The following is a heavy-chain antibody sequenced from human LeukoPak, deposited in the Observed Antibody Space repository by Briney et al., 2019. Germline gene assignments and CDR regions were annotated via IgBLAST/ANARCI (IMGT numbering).Heavy chain of an antibody. Sequence: SETLSLTCTVSGGSVSSGSYYWSWIRQPPGKGLEWIGYTYYSGSTNYNPSLKSRVTISVDTSKNQFSLKLSSVTAADTAVYYCARARNYYDSSGYVYFQHWGQGTLVTVSS. CDR2: TYYSGST. J-gene: IGHJ1*01. D-gene: IGHD3-22*01. V-gene: IGHV4-61*01. CDR3: ARARNYYDSSGYVYFQH. CDR1: GGSVSSGSYY.